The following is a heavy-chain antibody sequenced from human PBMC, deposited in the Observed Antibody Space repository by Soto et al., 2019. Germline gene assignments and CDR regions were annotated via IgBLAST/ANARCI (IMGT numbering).Heavy chain of an antibody. CDR2: MYFSGRT. CDR3: ARGSGWYFH. V-gene: IGHV4-59*01. CDR1: GDSISGSS. Sequence: QVQLQESGPGLVKPSETLSLTCTVSGDSISGSSWSWIRQPPGKGLEWIAYMYFSGRTNYNPSHKSRVLISVDTSKNQWSLKLSSVSGADTAVYYWARGSGWYFHWGQGTLVPVSS. J-gene: IGHJ4*02. D-gene: IGHD6-19*01.